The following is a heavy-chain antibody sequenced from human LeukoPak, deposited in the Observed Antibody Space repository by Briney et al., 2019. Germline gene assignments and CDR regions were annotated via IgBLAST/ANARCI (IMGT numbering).Heavy chain of an antibody. D-gene: IGHD3-22*01. Sequence: ASVKVSCKASGYTFTSYYMHWVRQAPGQGLEWMGIINPSGGSTSYAQKFQGRVTMTRDMSTSTVYMELSSLRSEDTAVYYCAREGGYYYDSSGTSNFDYWGQGTLVTVSS. CDR2: INPSGGST. V-gene: IGHV1-46*01. CDR3: AREGGYYYDSSGTSNFDY. CDR1: GYTFTSYY. J-gene: IGHJ4*02.